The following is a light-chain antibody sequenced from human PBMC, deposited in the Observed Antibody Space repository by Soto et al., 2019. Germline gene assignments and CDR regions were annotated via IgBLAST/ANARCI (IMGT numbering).Light chain of an antibody. J-gene: IGKJ5*01. CDR2: DTS. V-gene: IGKV3-20*01. CDR1: QSLTNSF. CDR3: QQYGTSEII. Sequence: EFVLTQSPGTLSLSPGERATLXWRSSQSLTNSFIAWYQQKPGQAPRLLIYDTSIRASGIPDRFSGSGSGTDFTLTISRLEPEDFAVFYCQQYGTSEIIFGQGTRLEIK.